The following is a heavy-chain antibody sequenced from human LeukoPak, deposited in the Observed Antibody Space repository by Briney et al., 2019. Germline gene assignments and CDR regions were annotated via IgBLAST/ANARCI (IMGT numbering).Heavy chain of an antibody. Sequence: PSETLSLTCTVSGGSISSYYWSWIRQPPGKGLEWIGYIYHSGSTYYNPSLKSRVTISVDRSKNQFSLKLSSVTAADTAVYYCARATPFYTDFWSGPIRGYFDYWGQGTLVTVSS. CDR1: GGSISSYY. D-gene: IGHD3-3*01. CDR2: IYHSGST. J-gene: IGHJ4*02. V-gene: IGHV4-59*12. CDR3: ARATPFYTDFWSGPIRGYFDY.